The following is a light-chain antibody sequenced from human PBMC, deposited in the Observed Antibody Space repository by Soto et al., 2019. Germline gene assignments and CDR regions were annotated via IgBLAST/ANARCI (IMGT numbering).Light chain of an antibody. CDR3: QQRSDWPPIFT. V-gene: IGKV3-11*01. Sequence: EVVLTQSPATLSLSPGESATLSCRASDSISSFLAWYQQKPGQAPSLLIYDASNRATGVPARFSGSGSGTDFTLTISSLEPEDFAVYYCQQRSDWPPIFTFGPGTKVDIK. CDR2: DAS. CDR1: DSISSF. J-gene: IGKJ3*01.